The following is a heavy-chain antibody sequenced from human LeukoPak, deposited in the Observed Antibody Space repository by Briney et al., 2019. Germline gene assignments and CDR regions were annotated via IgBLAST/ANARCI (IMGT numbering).Heavy chain of an antibody. CDR2: INPNSGGT. J-gene: IGHJ4*02. CDR3: ARAHLGELSLIV. D-gene: IGHD3-16*02. V-gene: IGHV1-2*02. CDR1: GYTFTGYY. Sequence: ASVTVSCKASGYTFTGYYMHWVRQAPGQGLEWMGWINPNSGGTNYAQKFQGRVTMTRDTSISTAYMELSRLRSDDTAVYYCARAHLGELSLIVWGQGTLVTVSS.